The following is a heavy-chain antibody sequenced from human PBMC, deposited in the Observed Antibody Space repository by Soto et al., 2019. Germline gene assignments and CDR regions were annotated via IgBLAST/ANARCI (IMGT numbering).Heavy chain of an antibody. V-gene: IGHV3-66*01. CDR2: IYSGGDT. CDR3: ARDGTDNWV. D-gene: IGHD1-1*01. CDR1: GFTVSNNY. Sequence: ELQLVASGGGLVQPGGSLRLSCAASGFTVSNNYLRWVRQAPGKGLEWVSLIYSGGDTYYADSVKGRFTISRDNSKNTLYLQMNSLRAEDTAVYYCARDGTDNWVGGQGILVTVSS. J-gene: IGHJ4*02.